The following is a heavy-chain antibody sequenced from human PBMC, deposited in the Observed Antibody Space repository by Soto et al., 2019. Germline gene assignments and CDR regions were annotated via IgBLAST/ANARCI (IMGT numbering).Heavy chain of an antibody. CDR1: GGSISSYY. CDR3: ARDYQLYYYYYGMDV. D-gene: IGHD1-1*01. Sequence: SETLSLTCTVSGGSISSYYWSWIRQPAGKGLEWIGRIYTSGSTNYKPSLKSRVTMSVDTPKNQFSLKLSSVTAADTAVYYCARDYQLYYYYYGMDVGGQGTTVTVSS. CDR2: IYTSGST. J-gene: IGHJ6*02. V-gene: IGHV4-4*07.